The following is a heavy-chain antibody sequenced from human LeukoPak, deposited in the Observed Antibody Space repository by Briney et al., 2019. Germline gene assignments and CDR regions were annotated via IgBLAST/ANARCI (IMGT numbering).Heavy chain of an antibody. CDR3: ARNSYCSSTSCPGPDY. V-gene: IGHV1-2*02. CDR2: INPNSGGT. D-gene: IGHD2-2*01. Sequence: GASVKVSCKASGYTFTGYYMHWVRQAPGQGLEWMGWINPNSGGTNYAQKFQGRVTMTRDTSISTAYMELGRLRSDDTAVYYCARNSYCSSTSCPGPDYWGQGTLVTVSS. J-gene: IGHJ4*02. CDR1: GYTFTGYY.